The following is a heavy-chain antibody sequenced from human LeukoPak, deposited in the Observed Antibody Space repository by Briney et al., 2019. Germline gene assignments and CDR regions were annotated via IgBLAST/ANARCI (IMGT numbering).Heavy chain of an antibody. CDR1: GYTFTGYY. D-gene: IGHD1-26*01. CDR3: ARGGYSGTEKPNDY. Sequence: ASVKVSCKASGYTFTGYYLHWVRQAPGQGLEWMGWINPNSGGTNYAQKFQGTVTMTRDTSISTAYMELTWLRSDDTAVYFCARGGYSGTEKPNDYWGQGTLVTVSS. V-gene: IGHV1-2*02. J-gene: IGHJ4*02. CDR2: INPNSGGT.